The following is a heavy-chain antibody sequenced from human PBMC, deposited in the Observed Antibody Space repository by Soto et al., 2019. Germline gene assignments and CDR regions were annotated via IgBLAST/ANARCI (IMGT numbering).Heavy chain of an antibody. CDR3: ARDGGAY. Sequence: QVQLVESGGGVVQPGRSLRLSCAASGFTFSSYAMHWVRRAPGKGLEWMAVMSYDGSNKYYADSVKGRFTISRDNSENTLYLQMNSLRPGDTALYYCARDGGAYWGQGTLVIVSS. J-gene: IGHJ4*02. CDR2: MSYDGSNK. CDR1: GFTFSSYA. D-gene: IGHD3-16*01. V-gene: IGHV3-30-3*01.